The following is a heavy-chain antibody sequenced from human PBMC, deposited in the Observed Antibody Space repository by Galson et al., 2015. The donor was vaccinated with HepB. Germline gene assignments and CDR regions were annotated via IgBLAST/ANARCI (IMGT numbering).Heavy chain of an antibody. V-gene: IGHV3-7*03. D-gene: IGHD4-17*01. Sequence: SLRLSCAASGFTFSSYWMSWVRQAPGKGLEWVANIKQDGSEKYYVDSVKGRFTISRDNAKNSLYLQMNSLRAEDTAVYYCAREALLYGDYSFDAFDIWGQGTMVTVSS. CDR2: IKQDGSEK. J-gene: IGHJ3*02. CDR3: AREALLYGDYSFDAFDI. CDR1: GFTFSSYW.